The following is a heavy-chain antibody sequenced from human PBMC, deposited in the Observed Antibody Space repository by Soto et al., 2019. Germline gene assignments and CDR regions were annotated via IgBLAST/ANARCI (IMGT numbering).Heavy chain of an antibody. CDR3: ARDLSVTTHSPV. V-gene: IGHV4-31*03. D-gene: IGHD4-17*01. CDR2: IYYSGST. CDR1: GGSISSGGYY. Sequence: QVQLQESGPGLVKPSQTLSLTCTVSGGSISSGGYYWSWIRQHPGKGLEWIGYIYYSGSTYYNPSHKSRVSISVDTSKNQFSRKLSSVTAADTAVYYCARDLSVTTHSPVWGQGTLVTVSS. J-gene: IGHJ4*02.